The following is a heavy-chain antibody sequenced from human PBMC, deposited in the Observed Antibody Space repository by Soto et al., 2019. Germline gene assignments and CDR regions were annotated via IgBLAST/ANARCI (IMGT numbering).Heavy chain of an antibody. CDR3: ARGGYYDSSGYGSLDY. D-gene: IGHD3-22*01. Sequence: QVQLQESGPGLVKPSETLSLTCTVSGGSISSYYWSWIRQPAGRGLGWIGRIYTSGSTNSNPSLKSRVTMSVDTSKNHFSLKLSSVTAADTAVYYCARGGYYDSSGYGSLDYWGQGTLVTVSS. J-gene: IGHJ4*02. V-gene: IGHV4-4*07. CDR2: IYTSGST. CDR1: GGSISSYY.